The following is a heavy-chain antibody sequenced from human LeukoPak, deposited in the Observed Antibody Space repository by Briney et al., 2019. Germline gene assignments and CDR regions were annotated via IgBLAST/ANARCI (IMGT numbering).Heavy chain of an antibody. D-gene: IGHD4-11*01. CDR3: ARDPMTTVSWGYFDL. Sequence: PGGSLRLSCAASGFTFSSYAMHWVRQAPGKGLEWVAVISYDGSNKYYADSVKGRFTISRDNSKNTLYLQMNSLRAEDTAVYYCARDPMTTVSWGYFDLWGRGTLVTVSS. J-gene: IGHJ2*01. V-gene: IGHV3-30-3*01. CDR2: ISYDGSNK. CDR1: GFTFSSYA.